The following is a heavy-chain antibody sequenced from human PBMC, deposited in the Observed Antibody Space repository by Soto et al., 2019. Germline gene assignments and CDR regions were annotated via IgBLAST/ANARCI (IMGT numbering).Heavy chain of an antibody. J-gene: IGHJ4*02. CDR2: ISAYNGNT. Sequence: QVQLVQSGAEVKKPGASVKVSCKASGYTFTSYGISWVRQAPGQGLEWMGWISAYNGNTNYAQKLQGRVTMTTDTSKGTAYMELGSLRYDDTAEYYRAGAGLLRLGYYHEGTLAYWGQGTPVTVSS. CDR1: GYTFTSYG. V-gene: IGHV1-18*01. D-gene: IGHD3-22*01. CDR3: AGAGLLRLGYYHEGTLAY.